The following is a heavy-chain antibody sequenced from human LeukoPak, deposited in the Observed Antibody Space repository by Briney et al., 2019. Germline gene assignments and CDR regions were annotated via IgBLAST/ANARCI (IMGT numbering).Heavy chain of an antibody. D-gene: IGHD2-2*02. CDR2: INPNSGGT. CDR1: GYTFTGYY. CDR3: ARVVVPAAIVTGDWFDP. Sequence: ASVKVSCKASGYTFTGYYMHWVRQAPGQGVEWMGWINPNSGGTNYAQKFQGRVTMTRDTSISTAYMELSRLRSDDTAVYYCARVVVPAAIVTGDWFDPWGQGTLVTVSS. J-gene: IGHJ5*02. V-gene: IGHV1-2*02.